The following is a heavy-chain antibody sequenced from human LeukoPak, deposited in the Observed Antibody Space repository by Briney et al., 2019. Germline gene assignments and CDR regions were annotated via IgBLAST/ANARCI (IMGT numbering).Heavy chain of an antibody. V-gene: IGHV4-59*01. CDR3: ARSTGSTMFIDY. CDR2: IYYNGNT. J-gene: IGHJ4*02. D-gene: IGHD3-10*02. Sequence: KPSETLSLTCTVSGGSISPYYWSWIRQPPGKGLEWLGYIYYNGNTEYKPSLKSRVAMSVDTSKNQFSLRLSSVTAADTAVYYCARSTGSTMFIDYWGQGTLVTVSS. CDR1: GGSISPYY.